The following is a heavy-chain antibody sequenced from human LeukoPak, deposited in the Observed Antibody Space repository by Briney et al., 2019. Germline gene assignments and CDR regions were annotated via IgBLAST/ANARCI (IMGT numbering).Heavy chain of an antibody. J-gene: IGHJ3*02. V-gene: IGHV3-30*01. D-gene: IGHD6-6*01. CDR2: ISYDGSNK. Sequence: SGRSLRLSCAASGFTFSSYAMHWVRQAPGKGLEWVAVISYDGSNKYYADSVKGRFTISRDNSKNTLYLQMNSLRAEDTVVYYCARAAARLAAAFDIWGQGTMVTVSS. CDR3: ARAAARLAAAFDI. CDR1: GFTFSSYA.